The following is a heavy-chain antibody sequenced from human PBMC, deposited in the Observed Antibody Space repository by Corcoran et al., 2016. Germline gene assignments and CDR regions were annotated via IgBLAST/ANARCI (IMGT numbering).Heavy chain of an antibody. Sequence: QVQLVQSGAEVKKPGASVKVSCKASGYTFTSYAMHWVRQAPGQRLEWMGWINAGNGNTKYSQKFQGRVTITRDTSASTAYMELSSLRSEDTAGYYCARSLRLGELSFPPGYWGQGTLVTVSS. D-gene: IGHD3-16*02. J-gene: IGHJ4*02. CDR1: GYTFTSYA. CDR3: ARSLRLGELSFPPGY. V-gene: IGHV1-3*01. CDR2: INAGNGNT.